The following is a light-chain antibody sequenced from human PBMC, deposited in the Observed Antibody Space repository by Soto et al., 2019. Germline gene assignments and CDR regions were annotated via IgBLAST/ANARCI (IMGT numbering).Light chain of an antibody. CDR2: GAS. Sequence: EIVLTQSPSTQSLSPGQRATLSCRPSQNLGTLYLAWFQQKPRQAPRLXIYGASNRATGIPARFSGSGGGTEFTPTISSLQSQDFAVYYCHQRQYWPPITFGQGTRLEIK. CDR3: HQRQYWPPIT. CDR1: QNLGTLY. V-gene: IGKV3-11*01. J-gene: IGKJ5*01.